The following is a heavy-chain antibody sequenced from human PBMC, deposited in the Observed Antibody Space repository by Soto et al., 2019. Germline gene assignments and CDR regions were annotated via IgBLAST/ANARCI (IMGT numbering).Heavy chain of an antibody. CDR1: GFTFSSYA. CDR2: ISGSGGNT. Sequence: GGSLRLSCAASGFTFSSYAMSWVRQAPGKGLEWVSAISGSGGNTDYADSVKGRFTISRDNSKNTLYLQMNSLRAEDTAVYYCAKGPLVKIAAAGIRYFDYWGQGTLVTVSS. D-gene: IGHD6-13*01. J-gene: IGHJ4*02. CDR3: AKGPLVKIAAAGIRYFDY. V-gene: IGHV3-23*01.